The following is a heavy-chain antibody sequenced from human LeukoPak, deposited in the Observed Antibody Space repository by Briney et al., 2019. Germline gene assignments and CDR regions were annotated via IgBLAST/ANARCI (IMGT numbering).Heavy chain of an antibody. D-gene: IGHD3-3*01. J-gene: IGHJ4*02. CDR3: ATDRGWRTSGYYLYYFEY. CDR2: IKHDGSEK. Sequence: GGSLRLSCAASGFTFSSSAMSWVRQAPGKGLEWVTSIKHDGSEKYYVDSVRGRFTISRDNTMNSLYLQMSSLRAEDTAVYYCATDRGWRTSGYYLYYFEYWGQGTLVTFSS. CDR1: GFTFSSSA. V-gene: IGHV3-7*01.